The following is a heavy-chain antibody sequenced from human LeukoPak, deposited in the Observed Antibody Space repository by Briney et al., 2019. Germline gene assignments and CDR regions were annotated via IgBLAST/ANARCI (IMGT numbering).Heavy chain of an antibody. V-gene: IGHV3-33*01. CDR1: GFTFSSYG. D-gene: IGHD2-15*01. Sequence: GGSLRLSCAASGFTFSSYGMHWVRQAPGKGLEWVAVIWYEGSNKYYADSMKGRFTISRDNSKNTLYLQMNSLRAEDTAVYYCARASCSGGSCYPYYYGMDVWGQGTTVTVSS. J-gene: IGHJ6*02. CDR3: ARASCSGGSCYPYYYGMDV. CDR2: IWYEGSNK.